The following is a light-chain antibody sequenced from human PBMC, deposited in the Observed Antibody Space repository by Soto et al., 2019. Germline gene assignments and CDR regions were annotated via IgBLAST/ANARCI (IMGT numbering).Light chain of an antibody. CDR2: KAS. V-gene: IGKV1-5*03. J-gene: IGKJ1*01. CDR3: QQYHTYWT. CDR1: QSVSTW. Sequence: DIQMTQSPSTLSASVGDRVTITCRASQSVSTWLAWYQQKPGKAPKLLISKASTLETGVPATFSGSGSGTEFTLTTSSLQPDDFATYYCQQYHTYWTFGQGTKVEF.